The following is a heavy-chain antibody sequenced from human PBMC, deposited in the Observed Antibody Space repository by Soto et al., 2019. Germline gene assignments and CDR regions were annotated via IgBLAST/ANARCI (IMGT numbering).Heavy chain of an antibody. CDR1: GYSFTSYW. D-gene: IGHD5-12*01. V-gene: IGHV5-10-1*01. J-gene: IGHJ4*02. Sequence: HGESLKISCKGSGYSFTSYWISWVRQMPGKGLEWMGRIDPSDSYTNYSPSFQGHVTISADKSISTAYLQWSSLKASDTAMYYCARHDSVGMATGFGIDYWGQGTLVTVSS. CDR3: ARHDSVGMATGFGIDY. CDR2: IDPSDSYT.